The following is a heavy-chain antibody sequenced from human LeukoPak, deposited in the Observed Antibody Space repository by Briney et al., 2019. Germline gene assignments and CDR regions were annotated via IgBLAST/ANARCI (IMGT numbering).Heavy chain of an antibody. V-gene: IGHV3-11*01. J-gene: IGHJ5*02. D-gene: IGHD3-3*01. CDR2: ISSSGSTI. Sequence: PGGSLRLSCAASGFTFSDYYMSWIRQAPGKGLEWVSYISSSGSTIYYADSVKGRFTISGDNAKNSLYLQMNSLRAEDTAVYYCARDFWRYDFWSGRNENWFDPWGQGTLVTVSS. CDR1: GFTFSDYY. CDR3: ARDFWRYDFWSGRNENWFDP.